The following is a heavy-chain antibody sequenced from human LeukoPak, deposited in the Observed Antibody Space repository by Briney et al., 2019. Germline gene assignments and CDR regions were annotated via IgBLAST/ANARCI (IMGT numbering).Heavy chain of an antibody. CDR1: GGSISSSSYY. Sequence: PSETLSLTCTVSGGSISSSSYYWSWIRQPPGKGLEWIGSIYYSGSTYYNPSLKSRVTISVDTSKNQFSLKLSSVTAADTAVYYCARTRCSGGGCYCDYWGQGTLVTVSS. V-gene: IGHV4-39*07. CDR3: ARTRCSGGGCYCDY. CDR2: IYYSGST. J-gene: IGHJ4*02. D-gene: IGHD2-15*01.